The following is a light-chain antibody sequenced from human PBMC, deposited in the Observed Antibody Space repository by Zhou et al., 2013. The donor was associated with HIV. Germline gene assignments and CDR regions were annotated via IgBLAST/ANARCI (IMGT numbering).Light chain of an antibody. V-gene: IGKV3-20*01. CDR3: QQYGSSPRT. CDR2: ATS. J-gene: IGKJ1*01. CDR1: QGVISNY. Sequence: EFVLTQSPGTLSLSPGERATLSCRASQGVISNYLAWYQQKPGQAPRLLIYATSSRATGIPDRFSGSGSGTDFTLTISRLEPDDFAVYYCQQYGSSPRTFGQGTNVEIK.